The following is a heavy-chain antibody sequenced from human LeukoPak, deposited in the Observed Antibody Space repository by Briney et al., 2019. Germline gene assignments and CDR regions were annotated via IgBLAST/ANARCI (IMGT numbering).Heavy chain of an antibody. J-gene: IGHJ4*02. CDR1: GYTFTGYY. CDR2: INPKGGGT. V-gene: IGHV1-2*07. Sequence: VKVSCKASGYTFTGYYMHWVRQAPGQGLEWMGWINPKGGGTNSAHKLQGRVTMTRDTSISTAYMELSRLRSDDTAVYYCARDPGGWDFWSGYYPLDYWGQGTLVTVSS. CDR3: ARDPGGWDFWSGYYPLDY. D-gene: IGHD3-3*01.